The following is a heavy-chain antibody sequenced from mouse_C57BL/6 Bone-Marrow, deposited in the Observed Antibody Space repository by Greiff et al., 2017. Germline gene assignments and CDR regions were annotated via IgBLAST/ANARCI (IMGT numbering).Heavy chain of an antibody. D-gene: IGHD2-4*01. CDR1: GFSLTSYG. Sequence: VQLKESGPGLVQPSQSLSITCTVSGFSLTSYGVHWVRQSPGKGLEWLGVIWSGGSTDYNAAFISRLSISKDNSKSQVFFKMNSLQADDTAIYYCARGEGLRRGYAMDYWGQGTSVTVSS. CDR3: ARGEGLRRGYAMDY. J-gene: IGHJ4*01. V-gene: IGHV2-2*01. CDR2: IWSGGST.